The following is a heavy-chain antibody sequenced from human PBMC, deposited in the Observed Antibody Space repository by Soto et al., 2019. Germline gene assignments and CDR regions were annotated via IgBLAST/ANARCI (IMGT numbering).Heavy chain of an antibody. CDR1: GAALNGGNYY. Sequence: SETLSLTCSVSGAALNGGNYYWSWIRQVPGKGLEWIGHIYVTGAVDYNPSLRDRITISQDTSERQFSLNLRLVTAADTAVYYCARLRIATNNYKWFDPWGQGTLVTVSS. J-gene: IGHJ5*02. V-gene: IGHV4-31*03. CDR2: IYVTGAV. CDR3: ARLRIATNNYKWFDP. D-gene: IGHD2-21*01.